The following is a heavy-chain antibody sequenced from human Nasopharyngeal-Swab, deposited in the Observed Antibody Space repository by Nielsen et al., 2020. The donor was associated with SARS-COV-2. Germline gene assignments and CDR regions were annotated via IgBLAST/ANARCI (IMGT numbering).Heavy chain of an antibody. Sequence: ASVKVSCKASGYTLTELSMHWVRQAPGKGLEWMGGFDPEDGETIYAQKFQGRVTMTEDTSTDTAYMELSSLRSEDTAVYYCATSPAVAGTVVPPYYYYGMDVWGQGTTVTVSS. D-gene: IGHD6-19*01. CDR2: FDPEDGET. CDR3: ATSPAVAGTVVPPYYYYGMDV. CDR1: GYTLTELS. J-gene: IGHJ6*02. V-gene: IGHV1-24*01.